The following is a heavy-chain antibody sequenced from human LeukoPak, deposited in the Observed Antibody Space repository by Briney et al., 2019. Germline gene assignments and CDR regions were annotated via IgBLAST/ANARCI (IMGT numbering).Heavy chain of an antibody. CDR1: GGSLSGYY. Sequence: SETLSLTCAVYGGSLSGYYWSWIRQPPGKGLEWIGEIHYSGATNYGPSLKSRATISADTSNNRLSLRLTSVTAADTAVFYCARGNLDGYYFDYWGQGTQVTVSS. D-gene: IGHD3/OR15-3a*01. CDR2: IHYSGAT. J-gene: IGHJ4*02. V-gene: IGHV4-34*01. CDR3: ARGNLDGYYFDY.